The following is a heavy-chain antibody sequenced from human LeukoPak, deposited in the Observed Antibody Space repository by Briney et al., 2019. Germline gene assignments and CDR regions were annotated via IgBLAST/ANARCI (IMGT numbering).Heavy chain of an antibody. CDR3: ARDTKWVFDP. Sequence: GGSLRLSCAASGFTFSNYWMHWVRQAPGKGLEWVAVIWYDGSNKYYADSVKGRFTISRDNSKNTLYLQMNSLRAEDTAVYYCARDTKWVFDPWGQGTLVTVSS. J-gene: IGHJ5*02. CDR2: IWYDGSNK. CDR1: GFTFSNYW. D-gene: IGHD1-26*01. V-gene: IGHV3-33*08.